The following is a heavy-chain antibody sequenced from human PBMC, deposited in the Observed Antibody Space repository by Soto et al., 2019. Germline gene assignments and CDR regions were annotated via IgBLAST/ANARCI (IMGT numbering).Heavy chain of an antibody. J-gene: IGHJ4*02. CDR2: IYHSGRT. CDR3: AAGGGLPRYY. V-gene: IGHV4-30-2*01. D-gene: IGHD5-12*01. CDR1: GGSISSGGYS. Sequence: QLQLQESGSRLVKSSQTLSLTCAVSGGSISSGGYSWSWIRQPPGKGLEWIGYIYHSGRTYYNPSLKIRVTISVDRSKNQFSLNLSSVTSADTAVYYCAAGGGLPRYYWGQGTLVTVSS.